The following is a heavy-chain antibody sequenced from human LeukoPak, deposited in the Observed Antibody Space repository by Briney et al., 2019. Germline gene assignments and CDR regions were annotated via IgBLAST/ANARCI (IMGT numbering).Heavy chain of an antibody. CDR3: ARSNLEKGYYYYGMDV. J-gene: IGHJ6*02. D-gene: IGHD1-1*01. Sequence: ASVKVSCKASGYTFTSYGISWVRQAPGQGFEWMGWISAYDGNTNYAQKLQGRVTMTTDTSTSTAYMELRSLRSDDTAVYYCARSNLEKGYYYYGMDVWGQGTTVTVSS. CDR1: GYTFTSYG. CDR2: ISAYDGNT. V-gene: IGHV1-18*01.